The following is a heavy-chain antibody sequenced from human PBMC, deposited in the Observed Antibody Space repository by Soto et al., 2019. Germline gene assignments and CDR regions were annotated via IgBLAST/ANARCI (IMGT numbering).Heavy chain of an antibody. CDR2: VKSKTDGGTT. V-gene: IGHV3-15*07. CDR3: TTDSYKTNIIVRLGY. D-gene: IGHD1-20*01. Sequence: RKGLEWVGRVKSKTDGGTTDFAAPVKGRFAISRDDSKNMVYLEMNSLKTEDTAIYFFTTDSYKTNIIVRLGYWAHGTLVTVSS. J-gene: IGHJ4*01.